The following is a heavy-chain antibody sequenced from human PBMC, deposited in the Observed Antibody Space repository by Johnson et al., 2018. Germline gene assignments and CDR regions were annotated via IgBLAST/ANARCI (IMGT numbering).Heavy chain of an antibody. CDR1: GFTFSSYA. CDR3: AKANYDFWSRYYPPSYYHGMDV. Sequence: VQLVESGGGLVQPGGSLRLSCAASGFTFSSYAMSWVRQAPGKGLEWVSAISGSGGSTYYADSVKGRFTISRDNSKNTRYLQMNSLRAEDKAVYYLAKANYDFWSRYYPPSYYHGMDVWGQGTSVTVSS. CDR2: ISGSGGST. D-gene: IGHD3-3*01. V-gene: IGHV3-23*04. J-gene: IGHJ6*02.